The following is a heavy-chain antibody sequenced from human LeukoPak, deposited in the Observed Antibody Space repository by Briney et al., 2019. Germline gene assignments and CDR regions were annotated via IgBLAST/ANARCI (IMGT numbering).Heavy chain of an antibody. V-gene: IGHV3-23*01. Sequence: GGSLRLSCATSGFTFSSYAMSWVRQAPGKGLEWVSGIIASGGSTYYADSVKGRFTISRDNAKNSLYLQINSLRAEDTAVYYCARSSYSSSSSVWGQGTMVTVSS. CDR2: IIASGGST. CDR1: GFTFSSYA. J-gene: IGHJ3*01. CDR3: ARSSYSSSSSV. D-gene: IGHD6-6*01.